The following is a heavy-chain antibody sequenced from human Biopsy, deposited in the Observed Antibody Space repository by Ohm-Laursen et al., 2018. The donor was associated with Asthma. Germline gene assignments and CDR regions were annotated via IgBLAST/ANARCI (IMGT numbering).Heavy chain of an antibody. CDR3: ARKIAARGGMGV. Sequence: SLRLSCSAPGFSFSSYGMHWVRQTPGKGLEWVAVISFDGTNKYYADSVKGRFTISRDNSKNTLYLQMNSLTAEDTAVYYCARKIAARGGMGVWGQGTTVTVSS. J-gene: IGHJ6*02. D-gene: IGHD6-6*01. V-gene: IGHV3-30*03. CDR2: ISFDGTNK. CDR1: GFSFSSYG.